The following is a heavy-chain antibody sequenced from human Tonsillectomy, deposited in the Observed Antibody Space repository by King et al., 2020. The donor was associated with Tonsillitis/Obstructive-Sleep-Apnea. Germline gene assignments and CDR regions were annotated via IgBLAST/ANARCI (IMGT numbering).Heavy chain of an antibody. CDR1: GFTLRPYW. CDR2: INIDGSRT. CDR3: AKDSETVTVDH. D-gene: IGHD4-11*01. V-gene: IGHV3-74*01. Sequence: VQLVESGGGVVQPGGSLRLSCAASGFTLRPYWMHWVRQAPGKGLVWVARINIDGSRTDYADSGKDRFIIFRDNAKNTVYLEMDSLRAEATAVYFCAKDSETVTVDHWGQGTLVTVSS. J-gene: IGHJ4*02.